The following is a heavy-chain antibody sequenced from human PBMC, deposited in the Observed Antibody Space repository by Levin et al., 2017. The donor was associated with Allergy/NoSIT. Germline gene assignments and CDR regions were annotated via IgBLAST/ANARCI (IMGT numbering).Heavy chain of an antibody. CDR3: VMPSDSSGWYGEFDY. CDR2: IIPIFGTA. Sequence: AASVKVSCKASGGTFSSYAISWVRQAPGQGLEWMGGIIPIFGTANYAQKFQGRVTITADESTSTAYMELSSLRSEDTAVYYCVMPSDSSGWYGEFDYWGQGTLVTVSS. V-gene: IGHV1-69*13. D-gene: IGHD6-19*01. CDR1: GGTFSSYA. J-gene: IGHJ4*02.